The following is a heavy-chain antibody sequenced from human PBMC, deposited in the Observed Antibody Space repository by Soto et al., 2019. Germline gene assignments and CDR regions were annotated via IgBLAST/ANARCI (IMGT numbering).Heavy chain of an antibody. CDR3: ARKVGILDY. CDR1: GFIFRDFH. CDR2: ISDSGAHT. J-gene: IGHJ4*02. D-gene: IGHD1-26*01. Sequence: QVQLVESGGGLVRPGGSLRLSCAASGFIFRDFHMSWIRQAPGKGLEWVSYISDSGAHTYYAGSVGGRFTNSGDNAKDSLFLDMDSLGAEDTAICFCARKVGILDYWGQGTLVTVSS. V-gene: IGHV3-11*01.